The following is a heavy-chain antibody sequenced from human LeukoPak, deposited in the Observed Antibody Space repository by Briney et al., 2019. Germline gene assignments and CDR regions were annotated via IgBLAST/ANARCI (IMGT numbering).Heavy chain of an antibody. J-gene: IGHJ4*02. CDR3: ARSLPSWPASMYYFDY. Sequence: ASVKVSCKASGYTFTGYYMHWVRQAPGQGLEWMGRINPNSGGTNYAQKFQGRVTMTGDTSISTAYMELSRLRSDDTAVYYCARSLPSWPASMYYFDYWGQGTLVTVSS. V-gene: IGHV1-2*06. CDR2: INPNSGGT. CDR1: GYTFTGYY. D-gene: IGHD2-2*01.